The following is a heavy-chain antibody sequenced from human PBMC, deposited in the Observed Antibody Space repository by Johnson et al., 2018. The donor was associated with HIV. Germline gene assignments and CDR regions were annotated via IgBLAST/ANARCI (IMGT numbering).Heavy chain of an antibody. CDR3: ARACRDGYTCDVYDI. CDR2: INSGGDT. Sequence: VQLVESGGGVVRPGGSLRLSCAAAGFTFDDYGMSWVRQGPGKGLEWVSVINSGGDTYYADSVKGRCTISRDNSKNTLYLQMNSLRAEDTAVYYCARACRDGYTCDVYDIWGQGTMLTVSS. J-gene: IGHJ3*02. CDR1: GFTFDDYG. V-gene: IGHV3-66*01. D-gene: IGHD5-24*01.